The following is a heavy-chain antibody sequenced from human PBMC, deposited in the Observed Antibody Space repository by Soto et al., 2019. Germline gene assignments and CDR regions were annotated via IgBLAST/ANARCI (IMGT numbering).Heavy chain of an antibody. Sequence: QVQLVQSGAEEKKPGASVKVSCKASGYTFTSYAMHWLRQAPGQRLEWMGWINAGKGNTKYSQKFQGRVTITRDTSASRAYMELSSLRSEDTAVYYCARSIVVVTALDYWGQGTLVTVSS. CDR1: GYTFTSYA. CDR2: INAGKGNT. D-gene: IGHD2-21*02. J-gene: IGHJ4*02. V-gene: IGHV1-3*05. CDR3: ARSIVVVTALDY.